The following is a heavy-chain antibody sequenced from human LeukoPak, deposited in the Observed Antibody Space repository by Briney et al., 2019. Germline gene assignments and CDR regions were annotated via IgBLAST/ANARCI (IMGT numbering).Heavy chain of an antibody. D-gene: IGHD3-22*01. CDR2: ISGSGSSI. CDR3: AKKGASYYYGSSGYN. Sequence: PGGSLRLSCAASGFTFSSYAMSWVRQAPGKGLEWVSAISGSGSSIYYADSVKGRFTISRDNAKNTLYLQMNSLRAEDTAVYYCAKKGASYYYGSSGYNRGQGTLVTVSS. V-gene: IGHV3-23*01. CDR1: GFTFSSYA. J-gene: IGHJ4*02.